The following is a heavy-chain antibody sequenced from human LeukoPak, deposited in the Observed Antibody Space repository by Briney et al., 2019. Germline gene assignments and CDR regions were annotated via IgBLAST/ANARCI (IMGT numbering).Heavy chain of an antibody. D-gene: IGHD1-26*01. V-gene: IGHV4-4*09. CDR3: ARSRLIVGATSPGWFDP. Sequence: SETLSLTCTVSGGSISSYYWSWIRQPPGKGLEWIGYIYTSGSTNYNPSLKSRVIISVDPSKNQYSLKLSSVTAADTAVYYCARSRLIVGATSPGWFDPWGQGTLVTVSS. J-gene: IGHJ5*02. CDR2: IYTSGST. CDR1: GGSISSYY.